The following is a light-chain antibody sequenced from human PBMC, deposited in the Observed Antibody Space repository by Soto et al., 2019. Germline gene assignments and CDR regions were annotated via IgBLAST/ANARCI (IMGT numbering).Light chain of an antibody. V-gene: IGKV1-39*01. CDR1: QNISRY. CDR3: QQSYNTPRLT. CDR2: ATS. J-gene: IGKJ4*01. Sequence: DIQLTQSPSSLSASVGDRVTVTCRASQNISRYLNGYQQIPGKAPKLLIYATSSLQSGVPSRFRGSGGGAEFTLTISSLQPEDFAVYYCQQSYNTPRLTFGGGTKLDIK.